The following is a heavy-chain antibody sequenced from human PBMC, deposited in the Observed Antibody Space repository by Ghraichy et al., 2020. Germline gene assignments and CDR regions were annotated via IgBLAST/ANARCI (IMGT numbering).Heavy chain of an antibody. CDR1: GDSISSGRNY. V-gene: IGHV4-39*01. Sequence: GSLRLSCTVSGDSISSGRNYWGWIRQPPGQGLEWIGTISYSGDTYDNPSLRGPVTISVATSKHQFSLKLRSVTAADTAVYYCARHDSGYAKRGVDYWGQGTLVTVSS. J-gene: IGHJ4*02. CDR3: ARHDSGYAKRGVDY. CDR2: ISYSGDT. D-gene: IGHD5-12*01.